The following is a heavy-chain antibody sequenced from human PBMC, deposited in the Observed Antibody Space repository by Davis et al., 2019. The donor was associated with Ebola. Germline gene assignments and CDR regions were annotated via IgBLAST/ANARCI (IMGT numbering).Heavy chain of an antibody. V-gene: IGHV1-46*01. J-gene: IGHJ4*02. CDR3: ARDLLRDIVVVVAATTPGY. Sequence: ASVKVSCKASGYTFTSYYMHWVRQAPGQGLEWMGIINPSDGSTNYAQKFQGRVTMTRATSTSTVYMELSSLRSEDTAVYYCARDLLRDIVVVVAATTPGYWGQGTLVTVSS. CDR1: GYTFTSYY. CDR2: INPSDGST. D-gene: IGHD2-15*01.